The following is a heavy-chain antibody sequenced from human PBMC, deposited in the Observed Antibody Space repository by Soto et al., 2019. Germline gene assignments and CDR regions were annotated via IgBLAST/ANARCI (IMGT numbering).Heavy chain of an antibody. D-gene: IGHD3-10*01. CDR3: ASSSRYYYGSGSSYYYMDV. Sequence: QVQLVQSGAEVKKPGSSVKVSCKASGGTFSSYTISWVRQAPGQGLEWMGRIIPILGIANYAQKFQGRVAITADKSTSTAYMELSSLRSEDTAVYYCASSSRYYYGSGSSYYYMDVWGKGTTVTVSS. CDR2: IIPILGIA. V-gene: IGHV1-69*02. J-gene: IGHJ6*03. CDR1: GGTFSSYT.